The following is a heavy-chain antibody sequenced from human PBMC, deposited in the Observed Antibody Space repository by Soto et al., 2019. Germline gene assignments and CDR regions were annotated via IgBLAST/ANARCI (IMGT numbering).Heavy chain of an antibody. J-gene: IGHJ2*01. D-gene: IGHD6-6*01. Sequence: SETLSLTCAVPGYSINRDNYWGWIRQPPGKGLEWIGSIYHTGSTYYSPPLKGRVTISLDTSNNRFSLKLSSVTAADTAVYFCAREARTLDWYLDLWGRGTLVTVSS. CDR3: AREARTLDWYLDL. CDR1: GYSINRDNY. CDR2: IYHTGST. V-gene: IGHV4-38-2*01.